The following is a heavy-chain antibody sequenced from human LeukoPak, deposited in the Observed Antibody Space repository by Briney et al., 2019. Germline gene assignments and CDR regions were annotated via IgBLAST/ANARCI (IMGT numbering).Heavy chain of an antibody. Sequence: ASVKVSCEASGYTFTDYYMHWVRHAPGQGPEWRGWINLEKGDTNYAQRLQGRVTLTRETSTSTAYMDLSTLISDDTAVYYCARWMATVTTPDYWGQGTLVTVSS. V-gene: IGHV1-2*02. CDR2: INLEKGDT. CDR3: ARWMATVTTPDY. CDR1: GYTFTDYY. D-gene: IGHD4-11*01. J-gene: IGHJ4*02.